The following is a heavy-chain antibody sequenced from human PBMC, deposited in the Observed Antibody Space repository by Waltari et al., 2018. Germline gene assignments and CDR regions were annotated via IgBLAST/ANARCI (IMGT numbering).Heavy chain of an antibody. CDR2: IYHSGRT. V-gene: IGHV4-38-2*01. D-gene: IGHD1-26*01. Sequence: QVQLQESGPGLVKPSETLSLTCAVSGYSISSGYFWGWIRQPPGKGLEWIWSIYHSGRTYYNPFLNSLVTISVDTSKNRFSLKLSSVTTADTAVYYCARNSGNYSFFYWGQGTLVTVSS. J-gene: IGHJ4*02. CDR1: GYSISSGYF. CDR3: ARNSGNYSFFY.